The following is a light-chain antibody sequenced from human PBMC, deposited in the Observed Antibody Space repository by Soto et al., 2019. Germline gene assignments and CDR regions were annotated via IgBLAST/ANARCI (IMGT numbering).Light chain of an antibody. V-gene: IGLV1-40*01. CDR3: QSYDTRLSGSV. Sequence: QSVLTQPPSVSGAPGQRVTISCTGTSSNIGVGYDVIWYQQFPGTAPKLLIFGNESRSSGVPARFSGSKSGSSASLAVAGLQAEDEADYHCQSYDTRLSGSVFGGGTKLTVL. J-gene: IGLJ3*02. CDR2: GNE. CDR1: SSNIGVGYD.